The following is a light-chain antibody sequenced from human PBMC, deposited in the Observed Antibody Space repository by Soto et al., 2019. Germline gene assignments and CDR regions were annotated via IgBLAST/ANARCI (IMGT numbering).Light chain of an antibody. CDR3: QQSFLTPFT. V-gene: IGKV1-39*01. J-gene: IGKJ4*01. Sequence: DIPMTQSPTSLSASVGDTVTISCRASQRIDKYLNWYQQIPGKAPKVLIFGASSLHTGVPSRFSGSGSGTDFTLTITSLQVADFAIYFCQQSFLTPFTFGGGSRV. CDR2: GAS. CDR1: QRIDKY.